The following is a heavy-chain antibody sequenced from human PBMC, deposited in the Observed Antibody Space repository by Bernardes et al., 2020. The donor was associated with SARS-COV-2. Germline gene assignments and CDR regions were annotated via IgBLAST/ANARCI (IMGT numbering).Heavy chain of an antibody. V-gene: IGHV3-48*03. CDR1: GFTFSSYE. D-gene: IGHD3-16*01. CDR2: IMSSGRTI. CDR3: ARVIWGLGDHYGMDV. J-gene: IGHJ6*02. Sequence: GGSLRLSCAASGFTFSSYEMNWVRQAPGKGLEWVSYIMSSGRTIYYADSVKGRFTISRDNGKNSLYLQMNSLRAEDTAIYYCARVIWGLGDHYGMDVWGQGTTVIVS.